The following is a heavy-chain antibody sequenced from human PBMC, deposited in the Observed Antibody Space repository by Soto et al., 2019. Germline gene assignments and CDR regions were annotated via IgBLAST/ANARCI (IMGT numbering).Heavy chain of an antibody. V-gene: IGHV6-1*01. CDR1: GDSVSSNRAA. CDR3: ARRSGSGSGSYYYFDY. D-gene: IGHD3-10*01. Sequence: PSQTLSLTCAISGDSVSSNRAAWTWIRQSPSRGLEWLGRTFYRSKWYNDYAVSVRSRITINPDTSKNQFSLQLNSVTPEDTAVYYCARRSGSGSGSYYYFDYWGQGTLVTVSS. CDR2: TFYRSKWYN. J-gene: IGHJ4*02.